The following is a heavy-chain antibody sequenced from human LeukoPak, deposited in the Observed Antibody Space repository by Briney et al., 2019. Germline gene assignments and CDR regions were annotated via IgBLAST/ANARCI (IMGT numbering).Heavy chain of an antibody. Sequence: GGSLRLSCAASGFTFSNYWMTWVSQAPGKGMEWVANIKHDGGEKYYVDSVKGRFTISRDNAKNSLYLQMDSLRAEDTAVYYCARQPLFPHRFDPWGQGTLVTVSS. CDR2: IKHDGGEK. J-gene: IGHJ5*02. CDR3: ARQPLFPHRFDP. V-gene: IGHV3-7*04. CDR1: GFTFSNYW.